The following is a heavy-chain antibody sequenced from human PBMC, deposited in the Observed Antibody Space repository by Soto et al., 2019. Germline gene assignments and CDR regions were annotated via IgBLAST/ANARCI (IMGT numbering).Heavy chain of an antibody. J-gene: IGHJ6*02. CDR1: GGSFSGYY. CDR3: ARVPPVEYDFWSGYYDPYYYYGMDV. V-gene: IGHV4-34*01. Sequence: SETLSLTCAVYGGSFSGYYWSWIRQPPVKVLEWIGEINHSGSTNYNPSLKSLVTISVDTSKNQFSLKLSSVTAADTAVYYCARVPPVEYDFWSGYYDPYYYYGMDVWGQGTTVTVSS. CDR2: INHSGST. D-gene: IGHD3-3*01.